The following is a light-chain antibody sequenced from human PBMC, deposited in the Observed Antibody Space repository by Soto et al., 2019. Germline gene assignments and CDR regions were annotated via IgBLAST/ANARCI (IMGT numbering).Light chain of an antibody. CDR3: QQYSSSPIT. Sequence: EIVMTQSPDTLSVSPGERATLSCRAGQGVTTNFAWYQQKSGQSPRLLIYDVSTRATGVPARFSGTGSETDFTLTISGLQSEDSAVYFCQQYSSSPITFGQGTRLEIK. V-gene: IGKV3-15*01. CDR1: QGVTTN. J-gene: IGKJ5*01. CDR2: DVS.